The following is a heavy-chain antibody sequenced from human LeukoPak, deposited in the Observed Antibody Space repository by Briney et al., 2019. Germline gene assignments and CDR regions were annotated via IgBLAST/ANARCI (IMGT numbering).Heavy chain of an antibody. CDR2: IYYDGAT. V-gene: IGHV4-39*07. CDR3: ARLPRLRYFDWRATSSAFDI. D-gene: IGHD3-9*01. Sequence: SETLSLTCSVSGGSIISSDYFWGWIRQPPGKGLEWIGTIYYDGATQYNPSLKSRVTMSVDTSQNQFSLKLNSVTAADTAVYYCARLPRLRYFDWRATSSAFDIWGQGTMVTVSS. J-gene: IGHJ3*02. CDR1: GGSIISSDYF.